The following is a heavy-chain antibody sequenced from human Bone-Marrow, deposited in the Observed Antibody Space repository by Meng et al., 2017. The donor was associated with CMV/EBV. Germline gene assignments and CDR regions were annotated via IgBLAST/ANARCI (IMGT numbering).Heavy chain of an antibody. V-gene: IGHV3-21*01. D-gene: IGHD6-13*01. Sequence: GESLKISCAASGFTFSSYSMNWVRQAPGKGLEWVSSISSSSSYIYYADSVKGRFTISRDNAKNSLHLQMNSLRAEDTAVYYCARDTYTESSSWYYYYGMDVWGQGTTVTVSS. CDR2: ISSSSSYI. CDR3: ARDTYTESSSWYYYYGMDV. CDR1: GFTFSSYS. J-gene: IGHJ6*02.